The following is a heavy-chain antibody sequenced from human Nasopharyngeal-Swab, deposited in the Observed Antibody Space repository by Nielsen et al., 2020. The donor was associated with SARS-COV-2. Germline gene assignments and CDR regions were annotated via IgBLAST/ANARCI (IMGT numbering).Heavy chain of an antibody. J-gene: IGHJ3*02. D-gene: IGHD3-10*01. Sequence: ASVKVSCKASGYTFTSYAMNWVRQAPGQGLEWMGWINTNTGNPTYAQGFTGRFVFSLDTSVSTAYLQISSLKAEDTAVYYCARDNGERRITMVRGVQPNDAFDIWGQGTMVTVSS. CDR3: ARDNGERRITMVRGVQPNDAFDI. CDR2: INTNTGNP. V-gene: IGHV7-4-1*02. CDR1: GYTFTSYA.